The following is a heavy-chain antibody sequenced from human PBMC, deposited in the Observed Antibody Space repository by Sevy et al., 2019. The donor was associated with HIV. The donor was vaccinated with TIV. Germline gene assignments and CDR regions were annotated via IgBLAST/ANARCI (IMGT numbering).Heavy chain of an antibody. CDR3: AHETFGRFES. D-gene: IGHD3-16*01. V-gene: IGHV3-7*01. CDR1: GFSFSANW. J-gene: IGHJ4*02. Sequence: GGSLRLSCAASGFSFSANWMNWVRQAPGKGLEGVANIKGDGSDKHYVDSVEGRFTISRENDKNVLYLQMNSLRVEDTAVYYCAHETFGRFESWGQGTLVTVSS. CDR2: IKGDGSDK.